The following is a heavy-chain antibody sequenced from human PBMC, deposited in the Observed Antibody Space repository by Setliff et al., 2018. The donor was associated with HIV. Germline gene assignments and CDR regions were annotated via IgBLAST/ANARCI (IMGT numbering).Heavy chain of an antibody. Sequence: ASVKVSCKASGYTFTFYSMHWVRQAPGQRLEWMGWINAGNGNTKYAQKFQGRVTMTRDTSISTAYMELSRLISDDTAVYYCARESRDIVATSPLDYWGQGTLVTVSS. J-gene: IGHJ4*02. CDR1: GYTFTFYS. V-gene: IGHV1-2*02. CDR3: ARESRDIVATSPLDY. CDR2: INAGNGNT. D-gene: IGHD5-12*01.